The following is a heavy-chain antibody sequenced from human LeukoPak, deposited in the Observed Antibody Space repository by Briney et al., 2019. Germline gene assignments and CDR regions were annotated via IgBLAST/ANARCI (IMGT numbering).Heavy chain of an antibody. V-gene: IGHV4-34*01. D-gene: IGHD3-10*01. CDR2: INHSGST. Sequence: PSETLSLTCAVYGGSFSGYYWSWIRQPPGKGLEWIGEINHSGSTNYNPSLKSRVTISVDTSKNQFSLKLSSVTAADTAVYYCARVSTMVRGVSGFDYWGQGTLVTVSS. CDR1: GGSFSGYY. J-gene: IGHJ4*02. CDR3: ARVSTMVRGVSGFDY.